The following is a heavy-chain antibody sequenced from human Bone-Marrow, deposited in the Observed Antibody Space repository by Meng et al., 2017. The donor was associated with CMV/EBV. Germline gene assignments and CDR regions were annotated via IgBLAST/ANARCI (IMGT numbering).Heavy chain of an antibody. Sequence: ASVKVSCKASGYTFTGYYMHWVRQAPGQGLEWMGWINPNSGGTNYAQKFQGRVTMTRDTSISTAYMELSRLRSDDTAVYYCARGYCSSTSCYTSEPTFDYCGQGTLVTASS. CDR2: INPNSGGT. CDR3: ARGYCSSTSCYTSEPTFDY. D-gene: IGHD2-2*02. J-gene: IGHJ4*02. CDR1: GYTFTGYY. V-gene: IGHV1-2*02.